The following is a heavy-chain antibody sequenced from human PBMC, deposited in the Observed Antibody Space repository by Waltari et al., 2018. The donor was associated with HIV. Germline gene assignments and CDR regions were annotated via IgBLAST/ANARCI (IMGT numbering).Heavy chain of an antibody. CDR2: INHSGST. CDR1: GGSFSGYY. D-gene: IGHD4-17*01. CDR3: ARFNWEVTTFDY. Sequence: QVQLQQWGAGLLKPSETLSLTCAVYGGSFSGYYWSWIRQPPGKGLEWIGEINHSGSTNYNPSLKSRVTISVDTSKNQFSLKLSSVTAADTAVYYCARFNWEVTTFDYWGQGTLVTVSS. V-gene: IGHV4-34*01. J-gene: IGHJ4*02.